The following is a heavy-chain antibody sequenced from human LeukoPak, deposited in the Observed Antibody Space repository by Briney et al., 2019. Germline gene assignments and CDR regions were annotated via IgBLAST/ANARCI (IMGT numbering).Heavy chain of an antibody. CDR3: ARGYSSSGGPWYFDL. V-gene: IGHV3-30-3*01. J-gene: IGHJ2*01. D-gene: IGHD6-13*01. Sequence: GGSLRLSCAASGFTFSSYWMSWVRQAPGKGLEWVAVISYDGSNKYYADSVKGRFTISRDNSKNTLYLQMNSLRAEDTAVYYCARGYSSSGGPWYFDLWGRGTLVTVSS. CDR1: GFTFSSYW. CDR2: ISYDGSNK.